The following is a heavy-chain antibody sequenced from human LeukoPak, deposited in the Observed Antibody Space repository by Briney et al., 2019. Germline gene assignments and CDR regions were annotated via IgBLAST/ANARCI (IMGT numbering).Heavy chain of an antibody. J-gene: IGHJ4*02. CDR1: GYTLTELS. D-gene: IGHD6-13*01. V-gene: IGHV1-2*04. CDR3: ARSIAAAPTGDY. Sequence: GASVKVSCKVSGYTLTELSMHWVRQAPGQGLEWMGIINPSGGSTSYAQKFQGWVTMTRDTSISTAYMELSRLRSDDTAVYYCARSIAAAPTGDYWGQGTLVTVSS. CDR2: INPSGGST.